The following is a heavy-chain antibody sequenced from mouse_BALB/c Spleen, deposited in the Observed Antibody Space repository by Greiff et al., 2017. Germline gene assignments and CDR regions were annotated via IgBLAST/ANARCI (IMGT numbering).Heavy chain of an antibody. J-gene: IGHJ4*01. CDR2: ISSGSSTI. V-gene: IGHV5-17*02. CDR3: ARSTHYGYNKDAMDY. Sequence: EVQLVESGGGLVQPGGSLKLSCAASGFTFSSFGMHWVRQAPEKGLEWVAYISSGSSTIYYADTVKGRFTITRDNAKNTLFLQMNMLRSEVTAMYYGARSTHYGYNKDAMDYWGQGTSVTVSS. D-gene: IGHD2-2*01. CDR1: GFTFSSFG.